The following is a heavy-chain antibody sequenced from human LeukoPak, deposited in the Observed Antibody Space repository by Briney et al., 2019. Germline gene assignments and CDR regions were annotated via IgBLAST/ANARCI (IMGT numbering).Heavy chain of an antibody. CDR1: GFTFSNYN. J-gene: IGHJ6*03. V-gene: IGHV3-21*01. CDR3: ARSELGYNYHYMDV. CDR2: ISSSSSYI. Sequence: GGSLRLSCAASGFTFSNYNMNWVRQAPGKGLEWVSSISSSSSYIYYADSVKGRFTISRDNAKNSLYLQMNSLRAEDTAVYYCARSELGYNYHYMDVWGKGTTVTISS. D-gene: IGHD3-10*01.